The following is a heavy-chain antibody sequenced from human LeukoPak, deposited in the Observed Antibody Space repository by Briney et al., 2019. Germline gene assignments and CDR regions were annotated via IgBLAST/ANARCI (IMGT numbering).Heavy chain of an antibody. CDR3: AKDTLQVGLFDY. Sequence: GGSLRLSCAASGFIFSNFAVSWVRQAPGKGLERVSSLSSSGFSTHYTDSVKGRVTISRDNSKNTLYLQMNSLRAEDTAVYYCAKDTLQVGLFDYWGQGTLVTVSS. V-gene: IGHV3-23*01. D-gene: IGHD3-16*01. CDR1: GFIFSNFA. CDR2: LSSSGFST. J-gene: IGHJ4*02.